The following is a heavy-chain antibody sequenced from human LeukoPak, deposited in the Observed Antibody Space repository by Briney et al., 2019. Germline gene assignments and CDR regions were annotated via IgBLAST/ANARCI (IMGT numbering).Heavy chain of an antibody. CDR2: IYYSGNT. CDR1: GDSISSRSYY. Sequence: SETLSLTCTVSGDSISSRSYYWGWIRQPPGKGLEWIGSIYYSGNTYYNPSLKSRVTTSVDTSKNQFSLKLGSVTAADTAVYYCARAGVEYYDSSGYSNYFDYWGQGTLVTVSS. J-gene: IGHJ4*02. D-gene: IGHD3-22*01. CDR3: ARAGVEYYDSSGYSNYFDY. V-gene: IGHV4-39*01.